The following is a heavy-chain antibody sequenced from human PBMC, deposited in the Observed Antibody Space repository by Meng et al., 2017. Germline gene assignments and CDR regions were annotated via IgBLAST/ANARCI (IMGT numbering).Heavy chain of an antibody. D-gene: IGHD3-9*01. Sequence: SETLSLTCTVSGGSISSGSYYWSWIRQPAGKGLEWIGRIYTSGSTNYNPSLKSRVTISVDTSKNQFSLKLSSVTAADTAVYYCARSFSLTGYYRGLFFDYWGQGTLVTVSS. V-gene: IGHV4-61*02. CDR1: GGSISSGSYY. CDR2: IYTSGST. J-gene: IGHJ4*02. CDR3: ARSFSLTGYYRGLFFDY.